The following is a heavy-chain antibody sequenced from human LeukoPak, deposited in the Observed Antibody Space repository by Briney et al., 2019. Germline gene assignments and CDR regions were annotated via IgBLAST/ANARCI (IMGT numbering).Heavy chain of an antibody. CDR1: GGSINNYY. D-gene: IGHD4-17*01. J-gene: IGHJ5*02. Sequence: SETLSLTCTVSGGSINNYYWNWIRQPAGQGLEWIGRIYTSGSTNYNPSLKSRVTMSVDTSKNQFSLKLWSVTAADTAVYYCARSDYGDYDLLTWFDPWGQGTLVTVSS. V-gene: IGHV4-4*07. CDR2: IYTSGST. CDR3: ARSDYGDYDLLTWFDP.